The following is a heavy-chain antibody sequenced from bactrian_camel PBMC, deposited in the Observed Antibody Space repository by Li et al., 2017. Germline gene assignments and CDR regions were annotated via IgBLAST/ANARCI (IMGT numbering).Heavy chain of an antibody. CDR2: MYAGTGRA. CDR3: AVEGDGAYCVPGALVFGV. D-gene: IGHD1*01. V-gene: IGHV3S1*01. J-gene: IGHJ4*01. Sequence: HVQLVESGGGSVQAGGSLRLSCVYSGYAASVNCMGWFRQAPGKEREGVAAMYAGTGRAYYLDSVKGRFTISKDNAENTLYLQMNRLKPEDTAMYYCAVEGDGAYCVPGALVFGVWDQGTQV. CDR1: GYAASVNC.